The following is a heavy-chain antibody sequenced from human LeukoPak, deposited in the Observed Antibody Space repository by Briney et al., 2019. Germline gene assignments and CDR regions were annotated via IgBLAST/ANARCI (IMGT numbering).Heavy chain of an antibody. CDR3: AKDPGYSSSWYGGN. D-gene: IGHD6-13*01. Sequence: QPGGSLRLSCAASGFTFSSYAMHWVRQAPGKGLEWVAVISYDGSNKYYADSVKGRFTISRDNSKNTLYLQMNSLRAEDTAVYYCAKDPGYSSSWYGGNWGQGTLVTVSS. J-gene: IGHJ4*02. CDR2: ISYDGSNK. V-gene: IGHV3-30-3*01. CDR1: GFTFSSYA.